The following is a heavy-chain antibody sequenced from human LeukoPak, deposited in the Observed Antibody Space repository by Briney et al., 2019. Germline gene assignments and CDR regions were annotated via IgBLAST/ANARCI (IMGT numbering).Heavy chain of an antibody. CDR2: IYYSGST. CDR3: ARVGGIVVVPAASNLFDP. J-gene: IGHJ5*02. CDR1: GGSISSSSYY. D-gene: IGHD2-2*01. V-gene: IGHV4-39*07. Sequence: PSETLSLTCTVSGGSISSSSYYWGWIRQPPGKGLEWIGSIYYSGSTYYNPSLKSRVTISVDTSKNQFSLKLSSVTAADTAVYYCARVGGIVVVPAASNLFDPWGQGTLVTVSS.